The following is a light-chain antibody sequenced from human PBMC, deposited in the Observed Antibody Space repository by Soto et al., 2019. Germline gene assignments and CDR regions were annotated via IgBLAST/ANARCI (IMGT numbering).Light chain of an antibody. CDR3: QQAHSFPLT. CDR2: SAS. CDR1: RDINKW. Sequence: DIQMTQSPSSVSASVGDRVTITCRASRDINKWLAWHQQKPGKAPNLLIFSASSLQSGGPSRFSGSVSGTDFTRTITNLQPEDVAIYYCQQAHSFPLTFGPGTKVDLK. J-gene: IGKJ3*01. V-gene: IGKV1-12*01.